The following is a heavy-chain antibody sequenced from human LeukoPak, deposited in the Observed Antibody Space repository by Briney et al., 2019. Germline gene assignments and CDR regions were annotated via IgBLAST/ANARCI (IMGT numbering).Heavy chain of an antibody. D-gene: IGHD2-2*01. CDR1: GGTFSSYA. V-gene: IGHV1-69*05. CDR2: IIPIFGTA. J-gene: IGHJ4*02. CDR3: AREVVPAAMGY. Sequence: GASVKVSCKASGGTFSSYAISWVRQAPGQGLEWMGGIIPIFGTANYAQKFQGRVMITTDESTSTAYMELSSLRSEDTAVYYCAREVVPAAMGYWGQGTLVTVSS.